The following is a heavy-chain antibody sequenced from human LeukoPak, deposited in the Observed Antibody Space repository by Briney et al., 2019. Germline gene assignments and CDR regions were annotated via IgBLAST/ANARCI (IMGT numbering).Heavy chain of an antibody. CDR1: EYSFATYW. CDR2: IYPSDSDT. D-gene: IGHD1-26*01. V-gene: IGHV5-51*01. Sequence: TTGESLKISCQGSEYSFATYWIAWLRPMPGKGLEWMGIIYPSDSDTRYSPSFQGQVTISADKSIKTAYLQWSSLKASDTAMYYCARPLQGIVGATGFDYWGQGTLVTVSS. J-gene: IGHJ4*02. CDR3: ARPLQGIVGATGFDY.